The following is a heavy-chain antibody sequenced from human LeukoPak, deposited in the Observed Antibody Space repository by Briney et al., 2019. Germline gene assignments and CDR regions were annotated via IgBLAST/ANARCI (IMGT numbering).Heavy chain of an antibody. CDR2: IYTSGST. CDR3: ARERRWDFDY. Sequence: SETLSLTCTVSGGSISSGSYYWRWIRQPAGKGLEWIGRIYTSGSTNYNPSLKSRVTISVDTSKNQFSLKLSSVTAADTAVYYCARERRWDFDYWGQGTLVTVSS. V-gene: IGHV4-61*02. D-gene: IGHD5-24*01. J-gene: IGHJ4*02. CDR1: GGSISSGSYY.